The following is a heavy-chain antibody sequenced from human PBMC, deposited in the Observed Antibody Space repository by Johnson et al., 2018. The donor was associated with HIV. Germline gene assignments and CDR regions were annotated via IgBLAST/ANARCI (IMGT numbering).Heavy chain of an antibody. V-gene: IGHV3-49*03. D-gene: IGHD6-19*01. CDR2: IRTKAYTGTA. J-gene: IGHJ3*02. Sequence: VQLLESGGGLIQPGRSLRLSCTGSGFTFGDYAMGWFRQAPGKGLEWVSFIRTKAYTGTAEYAASVEGRFSISRDDSKSIAYLQMNSLKIEDTAVYYCTSVSSGWYGGAFDIWGQGTMVTVSS. CDR1: GFTFGDYA. CDR3: TSVSSGWYGGAFDI.